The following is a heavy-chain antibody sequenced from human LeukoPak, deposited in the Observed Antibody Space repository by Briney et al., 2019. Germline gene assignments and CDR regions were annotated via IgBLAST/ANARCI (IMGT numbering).Heavy chain of an antibody. CDR1: GFTFRTYW. Sequence: GGSLRLSRAASGFTFRTYWLSWVRLAPGKGLEWVANINEDGSETYYVDSVKGRFTISRDNAKNSLYLQMSSLRVEDTAMYYCSRETLRFSGDYWGQGTLVTVSS. CDR2: INEDGSET. D-gene: IGHD3-3*01. J-gene: IGHJ4*02. V-gene: IGHV3-7*01. CDR3: SRETLRFSGDY.